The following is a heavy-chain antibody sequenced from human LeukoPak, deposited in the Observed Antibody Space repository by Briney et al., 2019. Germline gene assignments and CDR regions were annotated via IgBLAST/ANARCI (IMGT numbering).Heavy chain of an antibody. D-gene: IGHD3-3*01. J-gene: IGHJ6*03. CDR2: INHSGST. V-gene: IGHV4-34*01. CDR3: ARRQNSVTIFGMIRVGYYYMDV. Sequence: SETLSLTCAVYGGSFSGYCWSWIRQPPGKGLEWIGEINHSGSTNYNPSLKSRVTISVDTSKNQFSLKLSSVTAADTAVYYCARRQNSVTIFGMIRVGYYYMDVWGKGTTVTVSS. CDR1: GGSFSGYC.